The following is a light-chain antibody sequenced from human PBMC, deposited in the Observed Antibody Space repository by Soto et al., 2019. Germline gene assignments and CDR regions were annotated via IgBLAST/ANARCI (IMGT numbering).Light chain of an antibody. J-gene: IGLJ2*01. CDR3: TSWTTSTTMI. V-gene: IGLV2-14*03. CDR2: DVN. CDR1: RSDIGAYNF. Sequence: QSALTQPASVSGSPGQSITISCTGTRSDIGAYNFVSWYQQHPGEVPKLILYDVNVRPSGVSNRFSGSKSGNTASLTISVLQAEDEDDYYCTSWTTSTTMIFGGGTKVTVL.